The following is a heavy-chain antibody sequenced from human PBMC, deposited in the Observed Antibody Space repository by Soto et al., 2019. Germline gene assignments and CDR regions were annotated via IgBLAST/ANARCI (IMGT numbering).Heavy chain of an antibody. CDR3: ARGGSNYYYGMDV. J-gene: IGHJ6*02. V-gene: IGHV4-34*01. CDR1: GGSFSGYY. Sequence: SETLSLTCAVYGGSFSGYYWTWIRQPPGTGLEWIGEINHSGSTNYNPSLKSRVTISVDTSKNQFSLKLNSVTAADTAVYYCARGGSNYYYGMDVWGQGTTVTVSS. CDR2: INHSGST.